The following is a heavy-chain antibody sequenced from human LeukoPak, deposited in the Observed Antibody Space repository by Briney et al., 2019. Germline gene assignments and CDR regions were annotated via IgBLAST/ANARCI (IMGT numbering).Heavy chain of an antibody. CDR2: INHSGST. D-gene: IGHD4-11*01. CDR3: ARRQQIAYSQNWFDP. J-gene: IGHJ5*02. Sequence: SETLSLTCAVYGGSFSGYYWSWIRQPPGKGLEWIGEINHSGSTNYDPSLKSRVTISVDTSKNQFSLKLSSVTAADTAVYYCARRQQIAYSQNWFDPWGQGTLVTVSS. V-gene: IGHV4-34*01. CDR1: GGSFSGYY.